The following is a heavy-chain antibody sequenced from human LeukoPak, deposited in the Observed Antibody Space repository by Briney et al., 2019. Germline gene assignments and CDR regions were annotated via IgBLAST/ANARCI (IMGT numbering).Heavy chain of an antibody. CDR2: ISWNSGSI. CDR3: AKGPIYGDYPGTWFAP. Sequence: GGSLRLSCAASGFTFDDYAMHWVRQAPGKGLEWVSGISWNSGSIGYADSVKGRFTISRGNAKNSLYLQMNSLRAEDTALYYCAKGPIYGDYPGTWFAPWGQGTLVTVPS. CDR1: GFTFDDYA. D-gene: IGHD4-17*01. J-gene: IGHJ5*02. V-gene: IGHV3-9*01.